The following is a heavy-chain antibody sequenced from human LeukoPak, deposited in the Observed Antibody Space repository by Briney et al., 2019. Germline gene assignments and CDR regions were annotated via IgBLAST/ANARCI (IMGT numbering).Heavy chain of an antibody. Sequence: GGSLRLSCAASGFTISSHWMHWVRQAPGKGLEWVGRIRNKVNSYTTEYAASVKGRFTISRDDSKNSLYLQMSSLKTEDTAVYYCARGDDVLAIPFDDWGQGTLVTVSS. D-gene: IGHD3-16*01. V-gene: IGHV3-72*01. CDR1: GFTISSHW. CDR3: ARGDDVLAIPFDD. J-gene: IGHJ4*02. CDR2: IRNKVNSYTT.